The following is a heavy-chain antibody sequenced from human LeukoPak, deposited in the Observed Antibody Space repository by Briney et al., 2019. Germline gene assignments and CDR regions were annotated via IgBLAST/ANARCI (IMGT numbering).Heavy chain of an antibody. CDR3: ARGSRITMVRGVIIRATTHYYYMDV. D-gene: IGHD3-10*01. Sequence: SETLSLTCAVYGGSFSGYYWSWIRQPPEKGLEWIGEINHSGSTNYNPSLKSRVTISVDTSKNQFSLKLSSVTAADTAVYYCARGSRITMVRGVIIRATTHYYYMDVWGKGTTVTVSS. V-gene: IGHV4-34*01. CDR1: GGSFSGYY. J-gene: IGHJ6*03. CDR2: INHSGST.